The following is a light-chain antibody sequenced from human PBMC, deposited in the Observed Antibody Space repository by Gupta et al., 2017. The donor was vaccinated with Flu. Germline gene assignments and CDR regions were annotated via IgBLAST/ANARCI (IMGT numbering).Light chain of an antibody. J-gene: IGKJ4*01. V-gene: IGKV2-28*01. Sequence: ISCRSSQSLLHSNGYNYLDWYLQKPGQSPQLLIYVASNRASGVPDRFSGSGSGTDFTLKISRVEAEDVGVYYCMQALQTPTFGGGTKVEIK. CDR3: MQALQTPT. CDR1: QSLLHSNGYNY. CDR2: VAS.